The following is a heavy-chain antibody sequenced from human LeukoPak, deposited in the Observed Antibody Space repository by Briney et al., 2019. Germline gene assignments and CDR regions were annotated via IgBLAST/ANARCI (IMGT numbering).Heavy chain of an antibody. CDR2: IYTSGST. J-gene: IGHJ6*02. V-gene: IGHV4-4*07. CDR1: GGSISSYY. Sequence: SETLSLTCTVSGGSISSYYRSWIRQPAGKGLEWIGRIYTSGSTNYNPSLRSRVTMSVDTSKNQFSLKLSSVTAADTAVYYCARGPDIVVVPAARPVYYYYYGMDVWGQGTTVTVSS. D-gene: IGHD2-2*01. CDR3: ARGPDIVVVPAARPVYYYYYGMDV.